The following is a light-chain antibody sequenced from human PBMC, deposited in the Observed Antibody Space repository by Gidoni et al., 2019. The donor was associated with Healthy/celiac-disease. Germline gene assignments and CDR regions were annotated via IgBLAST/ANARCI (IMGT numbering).Light chain of an antibody. V-gene: IGKV1-5*01. CDR1: QSISSW. CDR3: QQYNSYSRT. CDR2: DAS. J-gene: IGKJ1*01. Sequence: DIQMTQSPSTLSASRGDRVTITCRASQSISSWLAWYQQKPGKAPKLLIYDASSLESGVPSRFSGSGSGTEFTLTISSLQPDDFATYYCQQYNSYSRTFGQGTKVEIK.